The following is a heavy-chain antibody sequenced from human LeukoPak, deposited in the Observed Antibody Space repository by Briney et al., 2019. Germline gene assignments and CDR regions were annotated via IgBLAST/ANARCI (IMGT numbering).Heavy chain of an antibody. CDR1: GVSFSGSY. CDR3: ARGRISGGRHDVSDI. CDR2: INHSGST. J-gene: IGHJ3*02. D-gene: IGHD2-15*01. Sequence: SETLSLTCAVYGVSFSGSYWSWTRQPQGKGLEWIGEINHSGSTNYNPSLKSRVTISVDTSKNQFSLKLSNVTAADTAVYFCARGRISGGRHDVSDIWGQGTMVTVSS. V-gene: IGHV4-34*01.